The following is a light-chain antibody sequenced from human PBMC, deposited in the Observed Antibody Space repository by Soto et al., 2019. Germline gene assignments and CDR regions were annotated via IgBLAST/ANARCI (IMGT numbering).Light chain of an antibody. V-gene: IGLV8-61*01. CDR3: MLHVGSGISV. CDR2: NTN. J-gene: IGLJ2*01. CDR1: SGSVSTSYL. Sequence: QTVVTQEPSFSVSPGGTVTLTCGLTSGSVSTSYLPSWYQQTPGQAPRTLIYNTNTRSFGVPDRFSGSILGNKAALTITGAQADDESASYCMLHVGSGISVFGGGTKLTVL.